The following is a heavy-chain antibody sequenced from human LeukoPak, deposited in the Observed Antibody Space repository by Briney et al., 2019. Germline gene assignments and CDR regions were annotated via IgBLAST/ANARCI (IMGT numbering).Heavy chain of an antibody. CDR3: ARVWSGSSSLLYYYDRMDV. D-gene: IGHD6-13*01. J-gene: IGHJ6*02. CDR1: GYTFTGYY. CDR2: INPNSGGT. V-gene: IGHV1-2*02. Sequence: GASVKVSCKASGYTFTGYYMHWVRQAPGQGLEWMGWINPNSGGTNYAQKFQGRVTMTRDTSISTAYMELSRLRSDDTAVYYCARVWSGSSSLLYYYDRMDVWGQGTTVTVPS.